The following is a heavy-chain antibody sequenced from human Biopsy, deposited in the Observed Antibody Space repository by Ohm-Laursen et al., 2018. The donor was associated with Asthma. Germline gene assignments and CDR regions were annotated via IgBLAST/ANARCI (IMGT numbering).Heavy chain of an antibody. CDR1: GFTVSRDH. Sequence: SLRLSCAASGFTVSRDHMFWVRQAPGKGLEWLVIISYDGSNKVYADSVRGRFTIARDNSKNTLYLQMNSLRVDDTGVYYCARDSSGSHFDYWGQGTLVTVSS. D-gene: IGHD6-19*01. J-gene: IGHJ4*02. CDR3: ARDSSGSHFDY. V-gene: IGHV3-30*03. CDR2: ISYDGSNK.